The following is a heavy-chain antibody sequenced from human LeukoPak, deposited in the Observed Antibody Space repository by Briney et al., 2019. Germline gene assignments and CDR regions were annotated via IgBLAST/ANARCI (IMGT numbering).Heavy chain of an antibody. V-gene: IGHV4-39*01. Sequence: SETLSLTCTASGGSISSGSYYWGWIRQPPGKGLEWIGSIYYSGSTYYNPSLKSRVTISVDTSKNQFSLKLISVTAADTAVYYCARRGASSSEEYWGQGTLVTVSS. D-gene: IGHD6-6*01. CDR3: ARRGASSSEEY. CDR1: GGSISSGSYY. CDR2: IYYSGST. J-gene: IGHJ4*02.